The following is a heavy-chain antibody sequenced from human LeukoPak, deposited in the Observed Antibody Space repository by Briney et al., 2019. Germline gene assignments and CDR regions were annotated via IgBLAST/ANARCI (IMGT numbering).Heavy chain of an antibody. CDR3: ARMGGGTFGDC. CDR1: GFTFSTYA. CDR2: ISVDGYST. V-gene: IGHV3-23*01. D-gene: IGHD2-15*01. J-gene: IGHJ4*02. Sequence: GGSLRLSCAASGFTFSTYAMSWVRRVPGKGLEWVSSISVDGYSTYYADSVKGRFTISRDNSKNTLYLQMNSLRAEDTALYYCARMGGGTFGDCWGQGTPVTVSS.